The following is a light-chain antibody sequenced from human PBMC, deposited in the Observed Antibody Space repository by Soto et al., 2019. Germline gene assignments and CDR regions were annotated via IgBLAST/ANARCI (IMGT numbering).Light chain of an antibody. Sequence: DIQVTQSPSFLSASVGDRVTITCRASQGISSYLAWYQQKPGKAPRLLIYTASTLESGVPSRFSASGSGTEFTLTISSLHPDDFATYYCQEYNNYWTFGQGTKVE. J-gene: IGKJ1*01. CDR2: TAS. CDR1: QGISSY. CDR3: QEYNNYWT. V-gene: IGKV1-9*01.